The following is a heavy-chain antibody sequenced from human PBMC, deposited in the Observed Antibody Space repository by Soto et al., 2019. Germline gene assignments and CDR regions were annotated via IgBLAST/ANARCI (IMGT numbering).Heavy chain of an antibody. V-gene: IGHV4-30-2*01. Sequence: KPSWALSRTCAVSGGSISDGNHSWSWIRQPPGKGLEWIGYIHPEGSTYYNPSLKGRVTMSVDRSKNQFSLNLISVTAADTAVYYCAKEEWPGTNWFDPWGQGTLVTASS. CDR2: IHPEGST. D-gene: IGHD3-3*01. CDR1: GGSISDGNHS. CDR3: AKEEWPGTNWFDP. J-gene: IGHJ5*02.